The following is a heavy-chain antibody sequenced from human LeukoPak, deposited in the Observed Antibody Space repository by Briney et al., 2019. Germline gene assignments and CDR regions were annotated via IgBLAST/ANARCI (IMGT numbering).Heavy chain of an antibody. J-gene: IGHJ4*02. CDR3: ARDVSHYDRSGYSLDY. CDR1: GFIFSTYA. V-gene: IGHV3-30*04. Sequence: GGSLRLSCAASGFIFSTYAIHWVRQAPGKGLEWVAVISYDGRNKCYADSVKGRFSISRDNSKNTLSLQMNSLRPEDTALYYCARDVSHYDRSGYSLDYWGQGTLVTVSS. CDR2: ISYDGRNK. D-gene: IGHD3-22*01.